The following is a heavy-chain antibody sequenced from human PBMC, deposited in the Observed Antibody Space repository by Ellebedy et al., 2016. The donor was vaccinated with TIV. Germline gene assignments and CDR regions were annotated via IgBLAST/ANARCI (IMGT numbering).Heavy chain of an antibody. J-gene: IGHJ3*02. CDR3: AREGIRSDAFDI. D-gene: IGHD3-3*01. CDR2: INPSGGST. V-gene: IGHV1-46*01. CDR1: GGTFSSYA. Sequence: ASVKVSCXASGGTFSSYAISWVRQAPGQGLEWMGIINPSGGSTSYAQKFQGRVTMTRDTSTSTVYMELSSLRSEDTAVYYCAREGIRSDAFDIWGQGTMVTVSS.